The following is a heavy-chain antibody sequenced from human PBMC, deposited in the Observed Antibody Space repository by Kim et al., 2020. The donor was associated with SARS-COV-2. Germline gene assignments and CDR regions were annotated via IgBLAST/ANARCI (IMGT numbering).Heavy chain of an antibody. CDR1: GASINNECYY. J-gene: IGHJ5*02. CDR2: IFYSGNT. D-gene: IGHD2-21*02. V-gene: IGHV4-39*07. CDR3: VRYCHCNNCYYKAFDP. Sequence: SETLSLTCTVSGASINNECYYWGWVRQPPGKGLEWVGHIFYSGNTYYNPSLKSRLTTSIDTSNNHFSLRLSSVTAADTAVYYCVRYCHCNNCYYKAFDPWGLGTLVTVSS.